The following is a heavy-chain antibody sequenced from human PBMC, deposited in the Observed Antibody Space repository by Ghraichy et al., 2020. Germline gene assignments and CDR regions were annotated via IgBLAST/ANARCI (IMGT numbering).Heavy chain of an antibody. J-gene: IGHJ4*02. CDR3: ACQYSSGWYFDY. V-gene: IGHV1-46*01. CDR1: GYTFTSYY. CDR2: INPSGGST. Sequence: VKVSCKASGYTFTSYYMHWVRQAPGQGLEWMGIINPSGGSTSYAQKFQGRVTMTRDTSTSTGYMELSSLRSEDTAVYYCACQYSSGWYFDYWGQGTLVTVSS. D-gene: IGHD6-19*01.